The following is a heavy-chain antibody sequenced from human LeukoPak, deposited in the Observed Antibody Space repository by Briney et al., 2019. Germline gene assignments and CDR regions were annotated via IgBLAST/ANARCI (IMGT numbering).Heavy chain of an antibody. V-gene: IGHV3-30-3*01. D-gene: IGHD2-2*01. CDR3: AREVVVPAALQGGFDY. CDR1: GFTFSSYA. J-gene: IGHJ4*02. Sequence: GGSLRLSCAASGFTFSSYAMHWVRQAPGKGLEGVAVISYDGSNKYYADSVKGRFTISRDNSKNTLYLQMNSLRAEDTAVYYCAREVVVPAALQGGFDYWGQGTLVTVSS. CDR2: ISYDGSNK.